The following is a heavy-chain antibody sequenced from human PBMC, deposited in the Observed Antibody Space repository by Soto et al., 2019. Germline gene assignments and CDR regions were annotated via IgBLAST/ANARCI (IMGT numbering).Heavy chain of an antibody. CDR2: ISGSGGST. CDR1: GFTFSSYA. V-gene: IGHV3-23*01. CDR3: ARDSEPRATMIVVVLGPFDY. J-gene: IGHJ4*02. Sequence: GGSLRLSCAASGFTFSSYAMSWVRQAPGKGLERVSTISGSGGSTYYADSVKGRFTISRDNSKKTLYLQMNSLRAEDTAVYYCARDSEPRATMIVVVLGPFDYWGQGTLVTVSS. D-gene: IGHD3-22*01.